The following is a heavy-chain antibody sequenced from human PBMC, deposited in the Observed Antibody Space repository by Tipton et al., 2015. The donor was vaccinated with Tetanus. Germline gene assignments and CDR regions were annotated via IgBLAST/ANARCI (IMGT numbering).Heavy chain of an antibody. CDR3: ARHWWGYDVLSGYNWFDP. CDR1: GFSLTTYA. J-gene: IGHJ5*02. V-gene: IGHV7-4-1*02. D-gene: IGHD3-3*01. Sequence: QLVQSGSELKMPGASVKVSCKASGFSLTTYAINWVRQAPGQGLEWMGWFNTNTGNPTYAQGFTRRFVFSLDTSVSTAYLQISTLKADDTAVYYCARHWWGYDVLSGYNWFDPWGQGTLVTVSS. CDR2: FNTNTGNP.